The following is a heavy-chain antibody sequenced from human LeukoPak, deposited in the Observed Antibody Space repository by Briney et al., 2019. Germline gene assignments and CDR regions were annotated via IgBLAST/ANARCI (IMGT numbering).Heavy chain of an antibody. Sequence: SETLSLTCTVSGGSISSYYWSWIRQPPGKGLEWIGEINHSGSTNYNPSLKSRVTISVDTSKNQFSLKLSSVTAADTAVYYCARGSDTLPLDYWGQGTLVTVSS. CDR2: INHSGST. J-gene: IGHJ4*02. CDR3: ARGSDTLPLDY. D-gene: IGHD5-18*01. CDR1: GGSISSYY. V-gene: IGHV4-34*01.